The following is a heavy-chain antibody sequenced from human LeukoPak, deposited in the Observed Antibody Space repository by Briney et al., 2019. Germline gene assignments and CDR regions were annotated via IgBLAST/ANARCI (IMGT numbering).Heavy chain of an antibody. CDR2: INHSGST. CDR1: GGSFSGYY. V-gene: IGHV4-34*01. D-gene: IGHD3-3*01. Sequence: SETLSFTCAVYGGSFSGYYWSWIRQPPGKGLEWIGEINHSGSTNYNPSLKSRVTISVDTSKNQFSLKLSSVTAADTAVYYCARGGITIFGVVLILNWFDPWGQGTLVTVSS. J-gene: IGHJ5*02. CDR3: ARGGITIFGVVLILNWFDP.